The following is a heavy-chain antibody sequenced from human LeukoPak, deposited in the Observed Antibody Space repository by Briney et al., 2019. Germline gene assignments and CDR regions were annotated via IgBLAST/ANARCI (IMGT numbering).Heavy chain of an antibody. CDR3: ARDGGVFIDY. J-gene: IGHJ4*02. Sequence: GGSLRLSCAASGFTFSSYSMNWVRQAPGKGLEWVSSISSSSSYIYYADSVKGRFTVSRDNAKNSLYLELNSLRAEDTAMYYCARDGGVFIDYWGRGTLVTVSS. CDR1: GFTFSSYS. V-gene: IGHV3-21*01. CDR2: ISSSSSYI. D-gene: IGHD3-16*01.